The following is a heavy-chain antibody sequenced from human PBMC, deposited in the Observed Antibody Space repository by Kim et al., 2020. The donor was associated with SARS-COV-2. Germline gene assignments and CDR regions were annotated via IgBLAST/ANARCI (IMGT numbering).Heavy chain of an antibody. Sequence: SETLSLTCSVSDGSITSTAYYWGWIRQPPGMGLEWIGSVYYTGSAYYNQSLRSRVTISVDTSQSQFSLNLNSVTAADTAVYSCARHRRGDFWGGFPDYWGQGILITVSS. D-gene: IGHD3-3*01. J-gene: IGHJ4*02. CDR3: ARHRRGDFWGGFPDY. V-gene: IGHV4-39*01. CDR2: VYYTGSA. CDR1: DGSITSTAYY.